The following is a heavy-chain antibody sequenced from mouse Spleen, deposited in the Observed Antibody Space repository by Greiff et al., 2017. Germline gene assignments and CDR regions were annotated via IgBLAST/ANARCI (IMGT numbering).Heavy chain of an antibody. V-gene: IGHV14-1*02. CDR3: ARNGRFDY. Sequence: EVKLQESGAELVRPGASVKLSCKASGFNIKDYYMHWVKQRPEQGLEWIGWIDPENGNTIYDPKFQGKASITADTSSNTAYLQLSSLTSEDTAVYYCARNGRFDYWGQGTTLTVSS. CDR1: GFNIKDYY. J-gene: IGHJ2*01. CDR2: IDPENGNT. D-gene: IGHD1-1*02.